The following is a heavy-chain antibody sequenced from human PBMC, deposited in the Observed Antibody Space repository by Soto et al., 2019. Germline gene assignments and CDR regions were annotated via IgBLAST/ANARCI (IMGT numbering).Heavy chain of an antibody. D-gene: IGHD2-2*01. J-gene: IGHJ4*02. CDR1: GFSFNNYE. V-gene: IGHV3-48*03. CDR3: AREMPKDLPYFDL. Sequence: PGGALRLSCAPRGFSFNNYEMTWVRQAPGKGLEWISHISDSETAIYYAESVSGRFTIARDNAKRSLYLQMNSLTVEDAAVYYCAREMPKDLPYFDLWGQGTLVTVSS. CDR2: ISDSETAI.